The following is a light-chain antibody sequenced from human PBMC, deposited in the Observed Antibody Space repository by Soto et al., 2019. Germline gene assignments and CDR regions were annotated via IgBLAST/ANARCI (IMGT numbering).Light chain of an antibody. J-gene: IGKJ4*01. CDR2: DAS. CDR1: QGISNY. Sequence: DVQMTQSPSSLSASVGDRVTITCRASQGISNYLAWYQQKPGEVPKLLIYDASTLQSGVPSRFSGSGSGTDFTLTISSLQPEDVATYYCQRYNSALGTFGGGTKVEIK. CDR3: QRYNSALGT. V-gene: IGKV1-27*01.